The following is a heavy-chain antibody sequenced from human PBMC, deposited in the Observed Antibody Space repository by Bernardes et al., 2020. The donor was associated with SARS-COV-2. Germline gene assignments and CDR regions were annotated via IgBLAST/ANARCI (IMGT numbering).Heavy chain of an antibody. CDR3: AKRDGYYYDY. Sequence: GSLRLSCAASGFTFSTYWMHWVRQAPGKGLVWVSRISTDGSSTTYADSVKGRFTISRDNARSTLYLQMNSLRADDTAVYYCAKRDGYYYDYWGRGILVTVSS. V-gene: IGHV3-74*01. CDR1: GFTFSTYW. D-gene: IGHD6-13*01. CDR2: ISTDGSST. J-gene: IGHJ4*02.